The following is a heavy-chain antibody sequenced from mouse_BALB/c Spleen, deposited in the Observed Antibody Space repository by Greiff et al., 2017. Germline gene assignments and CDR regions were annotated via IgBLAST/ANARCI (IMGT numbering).Heavy chain of an antibody. CDR3: ARSYYRYDQAWFAY. CDR1: GFTFTDYY. J-gene: IGHJ3*01. CDR2: IRNKANGYTT. Sequence: EVKVVESGGGLVQPGGSLRLSCATSGFTFTDYYMSWVRQPPGKALEWLGFIRNKANGYTTEYSASVKGRFTISRDNSQSILYLQMNTLRAEDSATYYCARSYYRYDQAWFAYWGQGTLVTVSA. D-gene: IGHD2-14*01. V-gene: IGHV7-3*02.